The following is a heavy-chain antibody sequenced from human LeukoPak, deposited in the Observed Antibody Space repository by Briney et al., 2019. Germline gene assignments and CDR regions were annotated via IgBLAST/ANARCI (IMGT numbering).Heavy chain of an antibody. J-gene: IGHJ4*02. CDR3: AIRGPYSSGWYSMDY. CDR1: GGTFSSYA. V-gene: IGHV1-69*13. Sequence: SVKVSCKASGGTFSSYAISWVRQAPGQGLEWMGGIIPIFGTANYAQKFQGRVTIAADESTSTAYMELSSLRSEDTAVYYCAIRGPYSSGWYSMDYWGQGTLVTVSS. CDR2: IIPIFGTA. D-gene: IGHD6-19*01.